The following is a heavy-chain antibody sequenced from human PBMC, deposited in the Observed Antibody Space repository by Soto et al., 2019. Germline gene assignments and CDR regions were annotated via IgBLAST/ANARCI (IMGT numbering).Heavy chain of an antibody. CDR1: GGSISSGGYY. D-gene: IGHD3-22*01. Sequence: SETLSLTCTVSGGSISSGGYYWGWIRQHPGKGLEWIGYIYYSGSTYYNPSLKSRVTISVDTSKNQFSLKLSSVTAADTAVYYCARNGASHYYDSSGYGMDVWGQGTTVTVSS. CDR2: IYYSGST. J-gene: IGHJ6*02. CDR3: ARNGASHYYDSSGYGMDV. V-gene: IGHV4-31*03.